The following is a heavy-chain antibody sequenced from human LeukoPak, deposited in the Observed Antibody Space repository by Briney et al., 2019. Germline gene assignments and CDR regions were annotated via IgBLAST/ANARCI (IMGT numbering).Heavy chain of an antibody. V-gene: IGHV4-30-2*01. CDR1: GDSISSGDYS. D-gene: IGHD3-10*01. CDR2: IFHSGNS. CDR3: ARELWFVNAPGSWLDL. J-gene: IGHJ5*02. Sequence: SETLSLTCAVSGDSISSGDYSWSWLRQPSGKGLEWIGYIFHSGNSYYNPSLKSRVTISVDKSKNQFSLRLTSVTAADMAVYYCARELWFVNAPGSWLDLWGQGTLVTVSS.